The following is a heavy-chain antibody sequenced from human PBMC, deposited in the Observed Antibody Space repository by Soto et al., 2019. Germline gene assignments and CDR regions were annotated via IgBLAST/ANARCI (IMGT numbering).Heavy chain of an antibody. CDR3: ARDSCSGGLCYIPPAVLDI. Sequence: ASVKVSCKASGYTFTNYSLYWVRQAPGQGLEWMGWINAGNGNTKYSQRFQGRVTITRDTSASTAYMELSSLRYEDTAVYYCARDSCSGGLCYIPPAVLDIGGQRTMVTVSS. CDR2: INAGNGNT. J-gene: IGHJ3*02. V-gene: IGHV1-3*01. D-gene: IGHD2-15*01. CDR1: GYTFTNYS.